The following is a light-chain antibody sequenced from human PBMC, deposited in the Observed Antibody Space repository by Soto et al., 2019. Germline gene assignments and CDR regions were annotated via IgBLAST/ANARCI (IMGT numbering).Light chain of an antibody. CDR3: QQRTNWQHT. CDR2: GAS. CDR1: QSVSSH. Sequence: EIVLTQSPATLSLSPGERATLSCRASQSVSSHLAWYQQKPGQAPRLLIYGASNRATGFPARFSGSGSGTAVTLTISPLEPEDLAVYYWQQRTNWQHTFGQGTKLEIK. J-gene: IGKJ2*01. V-gene: IGKV3-11*01.